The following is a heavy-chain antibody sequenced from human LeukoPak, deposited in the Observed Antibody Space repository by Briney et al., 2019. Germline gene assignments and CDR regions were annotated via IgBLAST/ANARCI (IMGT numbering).Heavy chain of an antibody. CDR3: ARQRAGHAFDI. J-gene: IGHJ3*02. V-gene: IGHV3-21*06. CDR2: ISGSSGYI. CDR1: GFTFSSYF. Sequence: GGSLRLSCAASGFTFSSYFMNWVRQAPGKGLEWVSSISGSSGYIYYADSVKGRFTISRDNAKNSLYLQMNSLRADDTAVYYCARQRAGHAFDIWGQGTMVTVSS.